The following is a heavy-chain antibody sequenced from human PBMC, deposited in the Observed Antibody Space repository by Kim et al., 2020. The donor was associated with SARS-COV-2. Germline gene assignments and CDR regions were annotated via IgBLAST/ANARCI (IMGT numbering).Heavy chain of an antibody. Sequence: GGSLRLSCAASGFTFSNAWMSWVRQAPGKGLEWVGRIKSKTDGGTTDYAAPVKGRFTISRDDSKNTLYLQMNSLKTEDTAVYYCTKGEMTTPRDHTRWGWPYYYYGMDVWGQGTTVTVSS. V-gene: IGHV3-15*01. CDR2: IKSKTDGGTT. CDR3: TKGEMTTPRDHTRWGWPYYYYGMDV. CDR1: GFTFSNAW. J-gene: IGHJ6*02. D-gene: IGHD4-17*01.